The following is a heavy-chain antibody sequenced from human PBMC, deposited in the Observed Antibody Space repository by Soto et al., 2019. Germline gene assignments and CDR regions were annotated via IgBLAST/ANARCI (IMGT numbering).Heavy chain of an antibody. CDR2: INHSGST. J-gene: IGHJ6*03. CDR1: GGSFSGYY. D-gene: IGHD2-8*01. CDR3: ARGQIHGDYECMDV. Sequence: TSETLSLTCAVYGGSFSGYYWSWIRQPPGKGLEWIGEINHSGSTNYNPSLKSRVTISVDTSKNQFSLKLSSVTAADTAVYYCARGQIHGDYECMDVWGKGTTVTVSS. V-gene: IGHV4-34*01.